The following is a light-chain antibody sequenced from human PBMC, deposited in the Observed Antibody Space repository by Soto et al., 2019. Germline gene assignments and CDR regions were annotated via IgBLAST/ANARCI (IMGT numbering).Light chain of an antibody. CDR1: QSISRS. CDR3: LQYNNYPWA. CDR2: EVS. J-gene: IGKJ1*01. V-gene: IGKV1-5*03. Sequence: DIQMTQSPSTLSASVGDRVTITCRASQSISRSLAWYQQKPGRAPRLLIYEVSSLNVGVPSRFSGSGSGTEFTLTISSLQTDDFAAYYCLQYNNYPWAFGQGTKVEIK.